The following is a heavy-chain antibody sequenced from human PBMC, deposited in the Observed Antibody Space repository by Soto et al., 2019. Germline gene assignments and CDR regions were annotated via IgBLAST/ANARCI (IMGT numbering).Heavy chain of an antibody. CDR1: GFTFSSYW. V-gene: IGHV3-74*01. J-gene: IGHJ4*02. D-gene: IGHD2-2*03. CDR3: ARGGTGGYSFGHFDY. CDR2: INSAASSA. Sequence: EVQMVESGGGLVQPGGSLRLSCAASGFTFSSYWMHWVRQAPGKGLEWVSRINSAASSASYADSVNGRATISRDNAKNTLYLQVNGLRGDDTAVHYCARGGTGGYSFGHFDYWGQGTLGTVS.